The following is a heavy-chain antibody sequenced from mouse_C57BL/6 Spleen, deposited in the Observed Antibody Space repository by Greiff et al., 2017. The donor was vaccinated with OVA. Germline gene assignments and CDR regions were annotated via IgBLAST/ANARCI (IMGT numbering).Heavy chain of an antibody. D-gene: IGHD2-10*02. CDR3: ARAGYDPYAMDY. Sequence: QVQLQQPGAELVKPGASVKLSCKASGYTFTSYWMQWVKQRPGQGLEWIGEIDPSDSYTNYNQKFKGKATLTVDTSSSTAYMQLSSLTSEDSAVYYCARAGYDPYAMDYWGQGTSVTVSS. CDR1: GYTFTSYW. CDR2: IDPSDSYT. V-gene: IGHV1-50*01. J-gene: IGHJ4*01.